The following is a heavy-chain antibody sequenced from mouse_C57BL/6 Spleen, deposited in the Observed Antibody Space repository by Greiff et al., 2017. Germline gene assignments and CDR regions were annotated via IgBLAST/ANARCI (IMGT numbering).Heavy chain of an antibody. CDR1: GFNIKDYY. Sequence: VQLQQSGAELVRPGASVKLSCTASGFNIKDYYMHWVKQRPEQGLEWIGRIDPEDGDTEYAPQFQGKATMTADTSSNTAYLQLSSLTSEDTAVYYCTTAPVVATDYAMYYWGQGTSVTVSS. CDR3: TTAPVVATDYAMYY. V-gene: IGHV14-1*01. CDR2: IDPEDGDT. J-gene: IGHJ4*01. D-gene: IGHD1-1*01.